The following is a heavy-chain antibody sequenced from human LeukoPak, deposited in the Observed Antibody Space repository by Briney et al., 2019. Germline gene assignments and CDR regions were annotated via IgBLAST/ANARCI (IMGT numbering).Heavy chain of an antibody. CDR2: INPNSGGT. J-gene: IGHJ4*02. V-gene: IGHV1-2*02. D-gene: IGHD3-3*01. CDR1: GYTFTGYY. Sequence: ASVKVSCKASGYTFTGYYMHWVRQAPGQGLEWMGWINPNSGGTNYAQKFQGRVTMTRDTSISTAYMELSRLRSDDTAVYYCARENYDFWSGYPVLLDYWGQGTLVTVSS. CDR3: ARENYDFWSGYPVLLDY.